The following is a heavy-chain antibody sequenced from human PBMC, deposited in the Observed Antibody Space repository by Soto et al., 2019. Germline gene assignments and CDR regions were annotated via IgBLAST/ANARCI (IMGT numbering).Heavy chain of an antibody. D-gene: IGHD2-15*01. CDR2: IWYDGSNK. V-gene: IGHV3-33*01. J-gene: IGHJ6*03. CDR3: AREVVAATSGYYYYMDV. Sequence: GGSLRLSCAASGFTFSSYGMHWVRQAPGKGLEWVAVIWYDGSNKYYADSVKGRFTISRDNSKNTLYLQMNSLRAEDTAVYYCAREVVAATSGYYYYMDVWGKGTTVTVSS. CDR1: GFTFSSYG.